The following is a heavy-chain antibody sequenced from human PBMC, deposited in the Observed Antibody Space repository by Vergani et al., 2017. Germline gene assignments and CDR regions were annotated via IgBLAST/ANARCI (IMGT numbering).Heavy chain of an antibody. CDR1: GYSISSGYY. V-gene: IGHV4-38-2*02. Sequence: QVQLQESGPGLVKPSETLSLTCTVSGYSISSGYYWGWIRQPPGKGLEWIGSIYPSGSTSYNPSLTSRVTISVDTSKNQFSLKLISVTAADTAVYYCARSLEEATISGDAFDIWGQGTMVTVSS. CDR2: IYPSGST. J-gene: IGHJ3*02. D-gene: IGHD5-12*01. CDR3: ARSLEEATISGDAFDI.